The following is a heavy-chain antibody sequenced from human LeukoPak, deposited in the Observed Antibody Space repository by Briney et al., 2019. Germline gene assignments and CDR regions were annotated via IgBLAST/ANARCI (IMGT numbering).Heavy chain of an antibody. CDR2: IYSGGST. D-gene: IGHD3-9*01. CDR3: ARDAVGYDILTGYYPDAFDI. V-gene: IGHV3-53*01. J-gene: IGHJ3*02. CDR1: GFTVSSNY. Sequence: GGSLRLSCAASGFTVSSNYMSWVRQAPGKGLEWVSVIYSGGSTYYADSVKGRFTISRDNAKNSLYLQMNSLRAEDTAVYYCARDAVGYDILTGYYPDAFDIWGQGTMVTVSS.